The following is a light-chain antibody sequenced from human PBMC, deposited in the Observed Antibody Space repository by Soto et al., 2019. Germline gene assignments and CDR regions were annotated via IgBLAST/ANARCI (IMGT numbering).Light chain of an antibody. CDR1: SSDVGGYNY. J-gene: IGLJ3*02. CDR2: DVS. V-gene: IGLV2-11*01. Sequence: QSVLTQPRSVSGSPGQSVTISCTGTSSDVGGYNYVSWYQQHAGKAPKLIIYDVSKRPSGVPDRFSGSKSGNTASLTISGLQAEDEADYYCCSYAGSYSFVFGGGTKLTVL. CDR3: CSYAGSYSFV.